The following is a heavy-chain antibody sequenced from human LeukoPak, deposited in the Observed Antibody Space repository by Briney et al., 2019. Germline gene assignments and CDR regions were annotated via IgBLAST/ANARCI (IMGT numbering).Heavy chain of an antibody. CDR1: GFTFSDYF. CDR2: ITSSGTYI. CDR3: ARDPGAVVPAAIPGY. J-gene: IGHJ4*02. V-gene: IGHV3-21*01. D-gene: IGHD2-2*02. Sequence: GGSLRLSCAASGFTFSDYFMNWVRQAPGKGLEWVSSITSSGTYIYYADSVKGRFTISRDNAKNSLYLQMNSLRAEDTAVYYCARDPGAVVPAAIPGYWGQGTLVTVSS.